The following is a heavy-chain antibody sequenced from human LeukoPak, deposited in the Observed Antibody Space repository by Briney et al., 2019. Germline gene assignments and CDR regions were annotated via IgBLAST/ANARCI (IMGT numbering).Heavy chain of an antibody. CDR1: GFSLSEHW. J-gene: IGHJ4*02. D-gene: IGHD6-6*01. CDR3: ARGPNSNWSGLDF. CDR2: ISPTGSTT. V-gene: IGHV3-74*01. Sequence: PGGSLRLSCTASGFSLSEHWMHWARQLPGKGLVWVSRISPTGSTTSYADSVKGRFTVSRDNAKNTLYLQVNNLRAEDTAVYYCARGPNSNWSGLDFWGQGTLLTVSS.